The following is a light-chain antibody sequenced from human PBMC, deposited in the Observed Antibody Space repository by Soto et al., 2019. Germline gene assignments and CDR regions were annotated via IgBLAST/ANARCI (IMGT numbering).Light chain of an antibody. CDR3: HQRSNWPPLT. CDR2: DAS. J-gene: IGKJ4*01. V-gene: IGKV3-11*01. Sequence: EIVLTQSPATLSLSPGERATLSCRASQSVGGYLDWYQQKPGQAPRLLIYDASNRASGIPDRFSGSGSGTDFTLTISSPAPEDLAVYYCHQRSNWPPLTFGGGTKVEIK. CDR1: QSVGGY.